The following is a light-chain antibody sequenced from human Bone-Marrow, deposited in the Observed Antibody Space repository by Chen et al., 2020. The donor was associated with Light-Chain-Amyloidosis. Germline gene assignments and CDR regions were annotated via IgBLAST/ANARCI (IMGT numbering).Light chain of an antibody. CDR2: AAS. J-gene: IGKJ2*01. V-gene: IGKV1-33*01. CDR3: QQHDNLPYT. Sequence: EIKMTQSPSSLSASVGDRLTSTCQASQDISNALNWYQQKPGKAPKLLIYAASDLQTGVPSSFSGRGSGTGFTFTISSLQPEDIATYYCQQHDNLPYTFGQGTKLEIK. CDR1: QDISNA.